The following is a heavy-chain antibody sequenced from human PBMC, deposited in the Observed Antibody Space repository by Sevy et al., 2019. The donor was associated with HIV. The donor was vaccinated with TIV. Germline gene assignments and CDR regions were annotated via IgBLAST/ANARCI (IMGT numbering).Heavy chain of an antibody. CDR2: IYQSGNT. D-gene: IGHD2-2*01. Sequence: SETLSLMCAVSGYSISSGYYWGWIRQPPGKGLEWIGTIYQSGNTYYNPSLKSRVTISVDTPKNQLSLKLTSVTAADTAVYYCAGDDCSRTSCYYGMDVWGQGTTVTVSS. CDR3: AGDDCSRTSCYYGMDV. J-gene: IGHJ6*02. V-gene: IGHV4-38-2*02. CDR1: GYSISSGYY.